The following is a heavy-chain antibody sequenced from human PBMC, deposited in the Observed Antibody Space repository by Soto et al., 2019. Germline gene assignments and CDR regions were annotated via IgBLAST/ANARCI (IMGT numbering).Heavy chain of an antibody. CDR3: AKDRGSGWNYYGLDA. V-gene: IGHV3-30*18. CDR1: GFTFSNYG. D-gene: IGHD6-19*01. Sequence: VQLVESGGGVVQPGRSLRFSCAASGFTFSNYGMHWVRPAPGKGLEWVAVISSDGNNKYYVDSVKGRFTISRDNSKHTLYLQMNSLRVEDTAVYYCAKDRGSGWNYYGLDAWGQGTTVTVSS. J-gene: IGHJ6*02. CDR2: ISSDGNNK.